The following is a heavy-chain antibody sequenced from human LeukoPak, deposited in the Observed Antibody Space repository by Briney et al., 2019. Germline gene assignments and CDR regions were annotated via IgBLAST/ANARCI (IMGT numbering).Heavy chain of an antibody. V-gene: IGHV3-66*01. CDR3: ARDSHYDLWTGYSDS. D-gene: IGHD3/OR15-3a*01. CDR2: IYSSGSA. CDR1: GFAVSTSY. J-gene: IGHJ4*02. Sequence: GGSLRLSCAASGFAVSTSYINWVRQAPGRGLEWVSVIYSSGSAFYADSVEGRFIVSRDNSKNTLYLQMNSLRAEDTAVYYCARDSHYDLWTGYSDSWGQGTLVTVSS.